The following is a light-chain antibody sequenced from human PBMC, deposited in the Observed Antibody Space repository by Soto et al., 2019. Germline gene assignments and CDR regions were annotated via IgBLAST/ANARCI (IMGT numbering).Light chain of an antibody. V-gene: IGLV2-14*03. CDR2: DVS. Sequence: QSALTQPASVSGSPGQSITISCTGTNSDIGGYNYVSWYQQHPGKAPKSMIYDVSNRPSGVSYRFSGSKSGNTASLTISGLQDEDEADYYCSAYTSRSTLGVFGGGTKLTV. CDR3: SAYTSRSTLGV. CDR1: NSDIGGYNY. J-gene: IGLJ2*01.